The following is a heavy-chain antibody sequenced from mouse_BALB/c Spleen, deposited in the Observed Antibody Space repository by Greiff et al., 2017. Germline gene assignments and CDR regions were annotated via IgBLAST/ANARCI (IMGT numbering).Heavy chain of an antibody. D-gene: IGHD4-1*02. CDR2: IDPSDSGT. Sequence: QVHVKQPGAELVRPGASVKLSCKASGYTFTSYWMNWVKQRPGQGLEWIGMIDPSDSGTHYNQMFKDKATLTVDKSSSTAYMQLSSLTSEDSAVYYCARGPPTGTYFDVWGAGTTVTVSS. CDR1: GYTFTSYW. J-gene: IGHJ1*01. V-gene: IGHV1-61*01. CDR3: ARGPPTGTYFDV.